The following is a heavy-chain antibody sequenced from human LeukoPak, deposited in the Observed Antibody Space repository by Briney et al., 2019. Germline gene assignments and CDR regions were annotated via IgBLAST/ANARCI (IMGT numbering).Heavy chain of an antibody. CDR3: ARGRGSYDILFDY. CDR2: IYSGGST. V-gene: IGHV3-66*01. CDR1: GFTVSSNY. J-gene: IGHJ4*02. D-gene: IGHD3-22*01. Sequence: GGSLRLSCAASGFTVSSNYMSWVRQAPGKGLEWASVIYSGGSTYYTDSVKGRFTISRDNSKNTLYLQMNSLRAEDTAVYYCARGRGSYDILFDYWGQGTLVTVSS.